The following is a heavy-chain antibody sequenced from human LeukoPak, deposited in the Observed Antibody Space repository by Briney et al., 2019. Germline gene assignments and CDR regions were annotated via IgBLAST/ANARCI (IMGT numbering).Heavy chain of an antibody. J-gene: IGHJ6*02. CDR3: ARGGASANYDFWSGYYYYGMDV. D-gene: IGHD3-3*01. CDR1: GGTFSSYA. Sequence: SVKVSCKASGGTFSSYAISWVRQAPGQGLEWMGRIIPILGIASYAQKFQGRVTMTRDTSTSTVYMELSSLRSEDTAVYYCARGGASANYDFWSGYYYYGMDVWGQGTTVTVSS. V-gene: IGHV1-69*04. CDR2: IIPILGIA.